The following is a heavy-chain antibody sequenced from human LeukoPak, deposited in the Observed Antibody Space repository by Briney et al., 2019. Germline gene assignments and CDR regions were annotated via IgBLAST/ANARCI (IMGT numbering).Heavy chain of an antibody. CDR1: GGTFSSYA. J-gene: IGHJ4*02. CDR3: ARDPTYCGGDCSQYY. V-gene: IGHV1-69*05. Sequence: ASVKVSCKASGGTFSSYAISWVRQAPGQGLEWMGGIIPIFGTANYAQKFQGRVTITTDESTSTAYMELSSLRSEDTAVYYCARDPTYCGGDCSQYYWGQGTLVTVSS. CDR2: IIPIFGTA. D-gene: IGHD2-21*02.